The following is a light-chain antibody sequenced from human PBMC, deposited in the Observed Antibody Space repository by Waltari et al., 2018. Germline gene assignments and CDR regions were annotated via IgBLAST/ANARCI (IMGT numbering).Light chain of an antibody. CDR2: DAS. CDR1: QSIRTY. CDR3: QQRSIWPYT. V-gene: IGKV3-11*01. J-gene: IGKJ2*01. Sequence: VLTQSPATLSLSPGETATLSCRASQSIRTYLGWYQQKPGQAPRLLLFDASSRATGIPARFRGTGSGTDFTLTVSDLEPEDFGIYYCQQRSIWPYTFGQGTRLEIK.